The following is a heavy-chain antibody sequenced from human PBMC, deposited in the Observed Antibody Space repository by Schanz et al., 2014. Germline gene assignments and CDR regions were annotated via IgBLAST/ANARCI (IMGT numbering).Heavy chain of an antibody. D-gene: IGHD3-10*01. CDR3: ARGGYGSGSYREFDY. J-gene: IGHJ4*02. Sequence: VQLLDSGGGLVQPGGSLRLSCAASGFTFSTYAMSWVRQAPGKGLEWVAVIWYDENNKYYADSVKGRFTMSRDNSKNTLYLQMNSLRAEDTAVYYCARGGYGSGSYREFDYWGQGTLVTVSS. V-gene: IGHV3-33*08. CDR1: GFTFSTYA. CDR2: IWYDENNK.